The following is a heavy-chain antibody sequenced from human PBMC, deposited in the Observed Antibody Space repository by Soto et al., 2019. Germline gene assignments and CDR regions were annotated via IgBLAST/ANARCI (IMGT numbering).Heavy chain of an antibody. CDR2: IYHSGIT. CDR1: GASVSSGNHY. CDR3: ARGGDANP. Sequence: QVQMQESGPGLVKPSETLSLTCTVSGASVSSGNHYWSWIRQPPGKGLEWIGYIYHSGITNYNPSLKSRVTLSADTSRNQVSLKVSSVTAADTAVYYCARGGDANPWGQGTLVTVSS. V-gene: IGHV4-61*01. D-gene: IGHD3-10*01. J-gene: IGHJ5*02.